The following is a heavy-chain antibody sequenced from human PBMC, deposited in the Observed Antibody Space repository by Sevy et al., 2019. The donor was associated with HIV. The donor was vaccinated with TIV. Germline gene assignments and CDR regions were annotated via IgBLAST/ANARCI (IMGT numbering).Heavy chain of an antibody. D-gene: IGHD2-2*01. CDR1: GFTFSSYS. CDR3: ARDRCTITSCHEGNWFDP. Sequence: GGSLRLSCAASGFTFSSYSMNWVRQAPGKGLEWVSSISGLSNYIYYADSVKGRFTISRDNAKNSLYLQMHSLRAEDTAVYYCARDRCTITSCHEGNWFDPWGQGTLVTVSS. V-gene: IGHV3-21*01. CDR2: ISGLSNYI. J-gene: IGHJ5*02.